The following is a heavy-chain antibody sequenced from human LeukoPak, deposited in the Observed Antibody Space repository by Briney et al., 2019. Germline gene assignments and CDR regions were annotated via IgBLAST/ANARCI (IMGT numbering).Heavy chain of an antibody. CDR3: ASAHYDFWSGYLTPPSNY. CDR1: GGSISSSSFY. CDR2: IYYSGST. D-gene: IGHD3-3*01. V-gene: IGHV4-39*01. J-gene: IGHJ4*02. Sequence: SETLSLTCTVSGGSISSSSFYWGWIRQPPGKGLEWIGSIYYSGSTYYNPSLKSRVTISVDTSKNQFSLKLTSVTAADTAVYYCASAHYDFWSGYLTPPSNYWGQGTLVTVSS.